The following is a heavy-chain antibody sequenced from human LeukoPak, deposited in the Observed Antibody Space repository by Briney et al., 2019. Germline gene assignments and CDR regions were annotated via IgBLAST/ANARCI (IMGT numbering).Heavy chain of an antibody. D-gene: IGHD3-22*01. Sequence: GESLKISCKGSGYSFSNYWIGWVRQVPGKGLEWMGIIYPGDSDTTYSPSFQGQVTISADKSISTAYLQWSSLKASDTAMYYCARWASSGFLYYFDYWGQGTLVTVSS. CDR2: IYPGDSDT. CDR3: ARWASSGFLYYFDY. CDR1: GYSFSNYW. V-gene: IGHV5-51*01. J-gene: IGHJ4*02.